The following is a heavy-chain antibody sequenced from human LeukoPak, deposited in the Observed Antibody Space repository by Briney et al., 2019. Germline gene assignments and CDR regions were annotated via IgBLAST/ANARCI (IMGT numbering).Heavy chain of an antibody. CDR3: PRHPFGGGATTALDY. CDR1: GGSISSSSYY. V-gene: IGHV4-39*01. CDR2: IYYSGST. D-gene: IGHD1-26*01. J-gene: IGHJ4*02. Sequence: PSETLSLTCTVSGGSISSSSYYWGWIRQPPGKGLEWIGSIYYSGSTYYNPSLKSRVTISVDTSKNQFSLKLSSVTAADTAVYYWPRHPFGGGATTALDYWGQGTLVTVSS.